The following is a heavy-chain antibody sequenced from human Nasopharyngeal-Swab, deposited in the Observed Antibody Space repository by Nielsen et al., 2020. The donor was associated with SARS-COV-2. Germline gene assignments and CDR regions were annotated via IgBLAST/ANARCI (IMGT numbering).Heavy chain of an antibody. D-gene: IGHD3-22*01. Sequence: ASVKVSCKASGYTFTSYDINWVRQAIGQGLEWMGWMNPNSGNTGYAQKFQGRVTMTRNTSISTAYMELSSLRSEDTAVYYCARDYLWSSGYVFDYWGQGTLVTVSS. CDR2: MNPNSGNT. CDR1: GYTFTSYD. J-gene: IGHJ4*02. CDR3: ARDYLWSSGYVFDY. V-gene: IGHV1-8*01.